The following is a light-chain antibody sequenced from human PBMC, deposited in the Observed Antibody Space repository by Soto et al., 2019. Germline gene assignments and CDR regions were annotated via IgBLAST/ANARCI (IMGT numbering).Light chain of an antibody. J-gene: IGKJ4*01. Sequence: IQLTQSPSSLSACVGATVELTCRASQGITSYLAWYQQKPGKAPNLLIYGASTLQSGVPSRFSGSGSGTDFTLTINSLQAEDFATYYCKQTRSYPSTFGRGTKVDIK. V-gene: IGKV1-9*01. CDR1: QGITSY. CDR3: KQTRSYPST. CDR2: GAS.